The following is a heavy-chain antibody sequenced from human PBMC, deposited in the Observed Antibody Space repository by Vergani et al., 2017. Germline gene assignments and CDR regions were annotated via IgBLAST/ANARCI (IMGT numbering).Heavy chain of an antibody. V-gene: IGHV4-61*02. J-gene: IGHJ3*01. CDR2: SYTSGAT. CDR3: ARDGGEYDKDALDV. Sequence: QVQLQESGPGLVKPSQTLSLTCTVSGGSFSTGGQSWTWLRQSAGKGLEWIGRSYTSGATNYNPSPRSRASMSVDASKKQFAVKLTSVTAADTAVYYCARDGGEYDKDALDVWGQGTKVTVTS. D-gene: IGHD2-21*01. CDR1: GGSFSTGGQS.